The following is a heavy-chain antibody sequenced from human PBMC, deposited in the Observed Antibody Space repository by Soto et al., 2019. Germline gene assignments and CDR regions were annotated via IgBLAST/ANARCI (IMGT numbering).Heavy chain of an antibody. CDR3: AKSRPRATIFGVVIQGFDY. CDR1: GFTFNDCA. V-gene: IGHV3-23*01. J-gene: IGHJ4*02. D-gene: IGHD3-3*01. Sequence: EVQVLESGGGLVQPGGSLRLSCAASGFTFNDCAMSWVRQAPGKGLEWVSSISGSGYDIYYADSVKGRFTISRDNRKNMVYLQMDNLRADDTAVYFCAKSRPRATIFGVVIQGFDYWGQGTLVTVSS. CDR2: ISGSGYDI.